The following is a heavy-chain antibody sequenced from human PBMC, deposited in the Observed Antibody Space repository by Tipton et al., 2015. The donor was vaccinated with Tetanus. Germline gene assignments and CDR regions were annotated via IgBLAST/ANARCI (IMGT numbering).Heavy chain of an antibody. D-gene: IGHD1-26*01. CDR2: IYHSGNT. J-gene: IGHJ4*02. CDR1: GDSISRSNW. CDR3: ARDGSGFGGSYDY. V-gene: IGHV4-4*02. Sequence: TLSLTCTVSGDSISRSNWWSWVRQPPGKGLEWIGEIYHSGNTNYNPSLKSRVSISVDTSMNSFSLNLSSVTAADTAVYYCARDGSGFGGSYDYWGQGTLVTVSS.